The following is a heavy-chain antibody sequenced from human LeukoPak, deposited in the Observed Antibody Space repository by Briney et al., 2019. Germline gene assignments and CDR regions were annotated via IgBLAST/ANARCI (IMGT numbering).Heavy chain of an antibody. J-gene: IGHJ4*02. V-gene: IGHV5-51*01. CDR3: ARLRLGFLWNPNDY. D-gene: IGHD1-1*01. Sequence: GGSLRLSCTGSGYSFTSYWIGWVRQTPGKGLEWMGIIYPGDSDTRYSPSFQGQVTISADKSISTAYLQWSTLKASDTAMYNCARLRLGFLWNPNDYWGQGTLVTVSS. CDR2: IYPGDSDT. CDR1: GYSFTSYW.